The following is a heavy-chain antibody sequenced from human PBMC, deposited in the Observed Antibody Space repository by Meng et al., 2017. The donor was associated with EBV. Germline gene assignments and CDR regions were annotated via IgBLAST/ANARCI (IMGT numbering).Heavy chain of an antibody. CDR2: LIPMVGAP. CDR1: GGTFRSDA. D-gene: IGHD3-10*01. J-gene: IGHJ4*02. Sequence: QVQWPQVGAQVKKPWSSVKVSCRTAGGTFRSDAVSWVRQAPGQGLEWMGGLIPMVGAPHYAQKFQGRVTIIADESTSTHSMELNSLRSEDTAMYYCASESGRGFTPDYWGQGTLVTVSS. V-gene: IGHV1-69*01. CDR3: ASESGRGFTPDY.